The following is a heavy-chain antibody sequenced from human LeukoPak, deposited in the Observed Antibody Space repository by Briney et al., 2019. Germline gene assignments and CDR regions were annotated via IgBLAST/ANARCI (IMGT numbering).Heavy chain of an antibody. CDR3: AKIGGTLRRHDAFDI. J-gene: IGHJ3*02. D-gene: IGHD3-16*01. Sequence: GGSLRLSCAASGFTFSSYALHWVRQAPGKGLESVSAISSEGGSAYYAKSVKGRFTISRDNSKNTLYLQMGSLRAEDMAVYYCAKIGGTLRRHDAFDIWGQGTMVTVSS. CDR1: GFTFSSYA. CDR2: ISSEGGSA. V-gene: IGHV3-64*01.